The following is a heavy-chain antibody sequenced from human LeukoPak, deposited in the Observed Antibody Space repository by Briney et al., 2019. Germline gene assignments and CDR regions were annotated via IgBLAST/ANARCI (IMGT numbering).Heavy chain of an antibody. CDR3: ARVGSGYYYFDY. CDR2: IYYSGST. Sequence: SETLSLTCTVSGGSINSGNYYWSWIRQPPGKGLEWIGYIYYSGSTNYNPSLKSRVTISVDTSKNQFSLKLSSVTAADTAVYYCARVGSGYYYFDYWGQGTLVTVSS. J-gene: IGHJ4*02. D-gene: IGHD3-22*01. CDR1: GGSINSGNYY. V-gene: IGHV4-61*01.